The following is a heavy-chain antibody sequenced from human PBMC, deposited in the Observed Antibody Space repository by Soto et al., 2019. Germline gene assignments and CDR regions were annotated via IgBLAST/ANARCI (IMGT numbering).Heavy chain of an antibody. V-gene: IGHV1-69*13. D-gene: IGHD3-22*01. J-gene: IGHJ4*02. CDR2: IIPIFGTA. CDR1: GGTFSSYA. CDR3: AIHYDSRGLIYYFDY. Sequence: SVKVSCKASGGTFSSYAISRVRQAPGQGLEWMGGIIPIFGTANYAEKFQGRVTITADASTSTAYVELSSLRYEDTAVYYCAIHYDSRGLIYYFDYWGQGPLVTVSS.